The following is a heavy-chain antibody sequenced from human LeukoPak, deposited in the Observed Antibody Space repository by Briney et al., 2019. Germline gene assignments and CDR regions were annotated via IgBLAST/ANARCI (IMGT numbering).Heavy chain of an antibody. D-gene: IGHD5-24*01. Sequence: ASVKVSCKASGYTFTGYYMHWVRQAPGQGLEWMGWINPNSGGTNYAQKFQGRVTMTRDTSISTAYMELSRLRSDDTAVYYCARDTTRDGYNFKFDYWGQGTLVTVSS. CDR2: INPNSGGT. CDR3: ARDTTRDGYNFKFDY. V-gene: IGHV1-2*02. CDR1: GYTFTGYY. J-gene: IGHJ4*02.